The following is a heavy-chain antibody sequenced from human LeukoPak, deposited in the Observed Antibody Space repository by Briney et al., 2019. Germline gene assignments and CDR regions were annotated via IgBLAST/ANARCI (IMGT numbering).Heavy chain of an antibody. V-gene: IGHV3-7*04. CDR3: ARVLHKRNYDSSTYYGY. D-gene: IGHD3-22*01. Sequence: GGSLRLSCAASGLTFSNYWMSWVRQAPGKGLEWVANIKQDRSEKYYVDSVKGRFTISRDNAKNSLYLQMNSLRAEDTAVYYCARVLHKRNYDSSTYYGYWGQGTLVTVSS. CDR2: IKQDRSEK. J-gene: IGHJ4*02. CDR1: GLTFSNYW.